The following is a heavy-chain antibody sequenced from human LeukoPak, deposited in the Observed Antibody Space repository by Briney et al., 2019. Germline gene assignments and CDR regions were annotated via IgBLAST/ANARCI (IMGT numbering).Heavy chain of an antibody. V-gene: IGHV3-9*01. J-gene: IGHJ4*02. Sequence: GGSLRLSCAASGFTFDDYAMHWVRQAPGKGLEWVSGISWNSGSLGYADSVKGRFTISRDNAKNSLYLQMNSLRAEDTALYYCAKDPTGFVAAAGSFFDYWGQGTLVTVSS. D-gene: IGHD6-13*01. CDR2: ISWNSGSL. CDR3: AKDPTGFVAAAGSFFDY. CDR1: GFTFDDYA.